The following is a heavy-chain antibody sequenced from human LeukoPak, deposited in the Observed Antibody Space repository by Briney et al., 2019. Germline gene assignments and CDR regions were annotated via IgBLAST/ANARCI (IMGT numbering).Heavy chain of an antibody. V-gene: IGHV3-7*01. J-gene: IGHJ5*02. CDR3: ARMAGLSWFDP. D-gene: IGHD5-24*01. CDR1: GFTFSNYW. Sequence: PGGSLRLSCAASGFTFSNYWMSWVRQAPGKGLEWEANIKEDGSEKYYVDSVKGRFTISRDNAKNSLYLQMNSLRAEDTAVYYCARMAGLSWFDPWGQGTLVTVSS. CDR2: IKEDGSEK.